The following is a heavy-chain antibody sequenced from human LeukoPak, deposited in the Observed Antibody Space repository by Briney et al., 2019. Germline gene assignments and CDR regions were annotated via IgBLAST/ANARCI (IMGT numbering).Heavy chain of an antibody. J-gene: IGHJ6*03. CDR2: IIPIFGTA. V-gene: IGHV1-69*01. CDR1: GGTFSNYA. D-gene: IGHD3-10*01. CDR3: ARGVRGVIFGDYYYYMDV. Sequence: SVKVSCKASGGTFSNYAINWVRQAPGQGLEWMGGIIPIFGTANYAQKFQGRITITADEPTSTAYMELSSLISEDTAIYYCARGVRGVIFGDYYYYMDVWGKGTTVTISS.